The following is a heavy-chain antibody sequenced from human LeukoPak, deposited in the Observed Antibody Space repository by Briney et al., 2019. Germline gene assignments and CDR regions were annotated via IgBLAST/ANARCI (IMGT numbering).Heavy chain of an antibody. CDR1: GGSISSYY. CDR2: IYYSGST. Sequence: PSETLSLTCTVSGGSISSYYWSWIRQPPGKGLEWIGYIYYSGSTNYNPSLKSRVTIAVETSKNQFSLKLSSVTAADTAVYYCARDLPGYSSDYYYYYYMDVWGKGTTVTISS. J-gene: IGHJ6*03. V-gene: IGHV4-59*12. CDR3: ARDLPGYSSDYYYYYYMDV. D-gene: IGHD6-25*01.